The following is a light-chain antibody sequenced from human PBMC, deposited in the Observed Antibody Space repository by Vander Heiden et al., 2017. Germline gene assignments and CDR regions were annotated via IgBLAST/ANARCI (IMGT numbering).Light chain of an antibody. J-gene: IGKJ4*01. CDR3: QQYNNWPVT. CDR2: GAS. CDR1: QGASNS. V-gene: IGKV3-15*01. Sequence: EIVITQSPATLFVSPGGRAPISCRASQGASNSLAWYQQKPGQAPRLLIYGASTRATGVPARFRGSGSGTQFTLTISTLQVEDFAIYYCQQYNNWPVTFGGGT.